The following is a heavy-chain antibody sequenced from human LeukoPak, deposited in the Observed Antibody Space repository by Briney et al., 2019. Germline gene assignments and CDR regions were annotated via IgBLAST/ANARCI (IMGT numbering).Heavy chain of an antibody. Sequence: ASVKVSCKASGYTFTSYDINWVRQATGQGLEWMGWMNPNSGNTGYAQKLQGRVTMTTDTSTSTAYMELRSLRSDDTAVYYCARDTPRRYCSSTSCHDYWGQGTLVTVSS. V-gene: IGHV1-8*02. CDR2: MNPNSGNT. J-gene: IGHJ4*02. CDR1: GYTFTSYD. D-gene: IGHD2-2*01. CDR3: ARDTPRRYCSSTSCHDY.